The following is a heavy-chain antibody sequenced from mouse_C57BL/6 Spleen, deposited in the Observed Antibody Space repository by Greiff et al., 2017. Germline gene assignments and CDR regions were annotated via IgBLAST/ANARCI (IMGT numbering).Heavy chain of an antibody. Sequence: VQLQQSGAELVKPGASVKISCKASGYAFSSYWMNWVKQRPGQGLEWIGQIYPGDGDTNYNGKFKGKATLTADKSSSTAYMQLSRLTSEDSAVYLCAREWLQRMDYWGQGTSVTVSS. CDR1: GYAFSSYW. CDR3: AREWLQRMDY. D-gene: IGHD2-2*01. J-gene: IGHJ4*01. V-gene: IGHV1-80*01. CDR2: IYPGDGDT.